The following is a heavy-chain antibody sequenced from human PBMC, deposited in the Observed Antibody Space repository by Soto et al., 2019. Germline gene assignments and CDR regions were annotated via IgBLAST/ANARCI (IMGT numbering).Heavy chain of an antibody. V-gene: IGHV4-30-4*01. J-gene: IGHJ4*02. CDR3: AREGGESSDGLYYFDS. D-gene: IGHD3-16*01. Sequence: SETLSLTCTVSGGSTSSDNYWSWIRQPPGKGLEWIGHIYYSGNTDYNPSLKSRLAISIDTSKNQFSLKPGSVTAADTAVYFCAREGGESSDGLYYFDSWGQGSLVTVSS. CDR2: IYYSGNT. CDR1: GGSTSSDNY.